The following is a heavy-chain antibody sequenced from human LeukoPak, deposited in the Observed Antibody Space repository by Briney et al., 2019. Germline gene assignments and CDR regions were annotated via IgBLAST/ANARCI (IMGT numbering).Heavy chain of an antibody. Sequence: ASLKVSCKASGYTFTSYGITWVRQAPAQRREWMGWISSYNGDTTYAQKVQGRVTVTTDTSTSTAYMELRSLSLDDTAVYYCARGDYGGGFDYWGQGTLVTVSS. J-gene: IGHJ4*02. CDR3: ARGDYGGGFDY. D-gene: IGHD4-23*01. CDR1: GYTFTSYG. V-gene: IGHV1-18*01. CDR2: ISSYNGDT.